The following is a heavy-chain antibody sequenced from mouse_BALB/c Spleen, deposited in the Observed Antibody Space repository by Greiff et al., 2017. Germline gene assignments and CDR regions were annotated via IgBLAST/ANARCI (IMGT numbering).Heavy chain of an antibody. V-gene: IGHV1S34*01. CDR3: ARSDYYGSSPYYFDY. Sequence: LVKTGASVKISCKASGYSFTGYYMNWVKQSHGKSLEWIGYISCYNGATSYNQKFKGKATFTVDTSSSTAYMQFNSLTSEDSAVYYCARSDYYGSSPYYFDYWGQGTTLTVSS. CDR2: ISCYNGAT. CDR1: GYSFTGYY. J-gene: IGHJ2*01. D-gene: IGHD1-1*01.